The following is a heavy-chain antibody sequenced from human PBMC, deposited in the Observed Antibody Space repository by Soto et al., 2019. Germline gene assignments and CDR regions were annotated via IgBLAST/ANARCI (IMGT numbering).Heavy chain of an antibody. Sequence: QVQLQEAGPGLVKPSETLSLTCTVSGGSISSYYWSWVRQPPGKGLEWIGYIYYSGSNNYNPSHTSRVTISVDTAKNQFSLNLTSVTAADTAAYYCARVGVFGVVLHGMDVWGQGTTVTVSS. CDR2: IYYSGSN. CDR3: ARVGVFGVVLHGMDV. V-gene: IGHV4-59*01. D-gene: IGHD3-3*01. J-gene: IGHJ6*02. CDR1: GGSISSYY.